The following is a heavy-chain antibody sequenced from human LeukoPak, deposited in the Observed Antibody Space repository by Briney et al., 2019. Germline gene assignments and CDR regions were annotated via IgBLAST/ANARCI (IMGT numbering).Heavy chain of an antibody. CDR2: IGTDGSST. V-gene: IGHV3-74*01. CDR3: ARDKYGGNSNAFDI. CDR1: GFTFDDYA. D-gene: IGHD4-23*01. Sequence: GGSLRLSCAASGFTFDDYAMHWVRQVPGKGLVWVSRIGTDGSSTTYADYVKGRFTISRDNAKNTLYLQMNSLRAEDTAVYYCARDKYGGNSNAFDIWGQGTLVTVSS. J-gene: IGHJ3*02.